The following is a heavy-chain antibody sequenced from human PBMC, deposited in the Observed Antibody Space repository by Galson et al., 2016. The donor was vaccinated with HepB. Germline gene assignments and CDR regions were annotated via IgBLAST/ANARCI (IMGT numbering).Heavy chain of an antibody. CDR3: ARDATPHTPYYFHGMDV. CDR1: GFSLTSYG. Sequence: SVKVSCKASGFSLTSYGFSWIRQAPGQGLEWMGWISAYNGNTNYAQRFKDRVVMTTDTSTNTVNMDLRSLRSDDTAVYYCARDATPHTPYYFHGMDVWGQGTTVIVSS. J-gene: IGHJ6*02. D-gene: IGHD2-15*01. V-gene: IGHV1-18*01. CDR2: ISAYNGNT.